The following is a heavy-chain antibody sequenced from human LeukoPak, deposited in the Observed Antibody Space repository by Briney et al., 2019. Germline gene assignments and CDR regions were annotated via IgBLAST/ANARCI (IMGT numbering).Heavy chain of an antibody. D-gene: IGHD5-12*01. Sequence: GGSLRLSCAASGFTFSSYDMHGVRQATGKGLEWVSTIGAGGDPYYPGSVKGRFTISRENAKNSLYLQMNSLRAGDTAMYYCARGTVATIGWYFDLWGRGTLVTVSS. CDR2: IGAGGDP. J-gene: IGHJ2*01. V-gene: IGHV3-13*05. CDR1: GFTFSSYD. CDR3: ARGTVATIGWYFDL.